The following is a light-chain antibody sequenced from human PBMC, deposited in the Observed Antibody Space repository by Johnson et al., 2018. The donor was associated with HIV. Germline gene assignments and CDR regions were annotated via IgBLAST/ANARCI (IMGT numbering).Light chain of an antibody. CDR1: SSNIGNNY. V-gene: IGLV1-51*02. Sequence: HSVLTQPPSVSAAPGQKVTISCSGSSSNIGNNYVSWYQQLPGGAPKLLIYENNMRPSGIPDRFSGSKSGTSATLDITGLQTGDEADYYRGTWDSSLSVYVFGNGTKVTVL. CDR3: GTWDSSLSVYV. J-gene: IGLJ1*01. CDR2: ENN.